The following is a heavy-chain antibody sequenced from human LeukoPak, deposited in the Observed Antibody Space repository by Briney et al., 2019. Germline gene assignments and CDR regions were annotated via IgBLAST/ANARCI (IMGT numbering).Heavy chain of an antibody. D-gene: IGHD1-1*01. J-gene: IGHJ4*02. Sequence: GGSLRLSCAASGFTFSTSWVHWVRQAPGKGLVWVSRMNDDGSTINYADSVKGRFTISRDNAKNTLYLQMNSLRADDTAVYYCARAGNYYFEYWGQGTLVTVSS. CDR2: MNDDGSTI. CDR1: GFTFSTSW. V-gene: IGHV3-74*01. CDR3: ARAGNYYFEY.